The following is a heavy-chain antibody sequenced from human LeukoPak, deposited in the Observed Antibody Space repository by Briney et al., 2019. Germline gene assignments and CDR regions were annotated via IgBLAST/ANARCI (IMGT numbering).Heavy chain of an antibody. CDR3: ARDPPYDILTGYYYYMDV. CDR1: GYTFTSYY. CDR2: INPSGGST. Sequence: ASVKVSCKASGYTFTSYYMHWVRQAPGQGLEWMGIINPSGGSTSYAQKFQGRVTMTRDMSTSTVYMELSSLRSDDTAVYYCARDPPYDILTGYYYYMDVWGKGTTVTISS. D-gene: IGHD3-9*01. J-gene: IGHJ6*03. V-gene: IGHV1-46*01.